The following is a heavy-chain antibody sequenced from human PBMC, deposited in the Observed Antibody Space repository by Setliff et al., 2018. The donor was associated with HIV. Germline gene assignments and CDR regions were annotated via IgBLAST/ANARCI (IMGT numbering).Heavy chain of an antibody. CDR2: IYYSGST. Sequence: SETLSLTCTVSGGSISSGGYYWSWIRQHPGKGLEWIGYIYYSGSTNYNPSLKSRVTMSVDKSRNQVSLKLSSVTAADTAVYYCAREGQIAARALDYWGQGTLVTVSS. D-gene: IGHD6-6*01. J-gene: IGHJ4*02. CDR3: AREGQIAARALDY. CDR1: GGSISSGGYY. V-gene: IGHV4-31*03.